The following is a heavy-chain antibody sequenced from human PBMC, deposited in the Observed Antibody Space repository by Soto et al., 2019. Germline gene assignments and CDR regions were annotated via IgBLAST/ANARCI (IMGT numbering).Heavy chain of an antibody. J-gene: IGHJ6*02. V-gene: IGHV3-23*01. CDR2: ISGSGGDT. D-gene: IGHD4-17*01. Sequence: GGSLRLSCAASGFSFSTYPMTWVRQAPGKRLEGVSSISGSGGDTYYIDSVKGRFTISRDNSKNTVYLQMNSLRAEDTAVYYCAKILSTVTTYYYGMDVWGQGTTVTVSS. CDR1: GFSFSTYP. CDR3: AKILSTVTTYYYGMDV.